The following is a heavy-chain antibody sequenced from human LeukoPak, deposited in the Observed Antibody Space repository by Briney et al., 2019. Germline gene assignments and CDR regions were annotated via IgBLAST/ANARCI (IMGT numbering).Heavy chain of an antibody. Sequence: GGSLRLSCAASGFTFGSYSMNWVRQAPGKGLEWVSSISSSSSYIYYADSVKGRFTISRDNAKNSLYLQMNSLRAEDTGIYYCARFYVPEEHNPAWYEAHWGQGILVTVSS. CDR3: ARFYVPEEHNPAWYEAH. V-gene: IGHV3-21*01. CDR2: ISSSSSYI. D-gene: IGHD3-10*02. J-gene: IGHJ4*02. CDR1: GFTFGSYS.